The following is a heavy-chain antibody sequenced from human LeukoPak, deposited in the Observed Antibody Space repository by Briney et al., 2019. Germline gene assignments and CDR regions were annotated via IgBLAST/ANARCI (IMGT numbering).Heavy chain of an antibody. CDR1: GVSISTSRYY. V-gene: IGHV4-39*07. J-gene: IGHJ3*02. CDR2: IYYTGPT. D-gene: IGHD3-3*01. Sequence: SETLSLTCTVSGVSISTSRYYWGWIRQPPGKGLEWIGNIYYTGPTYYNASLESRVTISLDTSKNQFFLKLSSVTAADTAVYYCAQSGLSDAFDIWGQGTMVTVSS. CDR3: AQSGLSDAFDI.